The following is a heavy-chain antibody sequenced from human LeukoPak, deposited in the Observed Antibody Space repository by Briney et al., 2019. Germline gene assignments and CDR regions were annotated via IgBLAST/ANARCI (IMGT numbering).Heavy chain of an antibody. CDR2: IYHSGST. J-gene: IGHJ4*02. Sequence: SETLSLTCTVSGGSISSYYWSWVRQPPGKGLEWIGEIYHSGSTNYNPSLKSRVTISVDKSKNQFSLKLSSVTAADTAVYYCAGNTYYYGSGSFDYWGQGTLVTVSS. D-gene: IGHD3-10*01. CDR1: GGSISSYY. CDR3: AGNTYYYGSGSFDY. V-gene: IGHV4-4*02.